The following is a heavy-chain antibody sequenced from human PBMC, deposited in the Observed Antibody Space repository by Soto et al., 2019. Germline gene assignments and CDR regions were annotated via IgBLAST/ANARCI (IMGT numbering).Heavy chain of an antibody. J-gene: IGHJ4*02. D-gene: IGHD1-20*01. V-gene: IGHV1-3*01. CDR2: INAGIGDI. Sequence: GASVKVSCKASGYTFTSYATHWVRQAPGQRPEWMGWINAGIGDIEYSEKFQGRVTITRDTSASTAYMELSSLRSEDTAVYYCARGITLPTPLDYWGQGTLVTVSS. CDR3: ARGITLPTPLDY. CDR1: GYTFTSYA.